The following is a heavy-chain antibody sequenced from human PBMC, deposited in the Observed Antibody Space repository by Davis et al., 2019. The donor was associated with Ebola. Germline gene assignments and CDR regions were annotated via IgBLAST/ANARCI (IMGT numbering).Heavy chain of an antibody. CDR2: IYYNGRT. V-gene: IGHV4-39*07. CDR1: GDSISGGTYY. J-gene: IGHJ2*01. Sequence: GSLRLSCAVSGDSISGGTYYWGWVRQPPGKGLEWIGSIYYNGRTYYSSSLEGRVTILLDTSKNQFSLKLRSVTAADTAVYFCARLSGLFSSSSGALFFDLWGRGTLVSVSS. D-gene: IGHD6-6*01. CDR3: ARLSGLFSSSSGALFFDL.